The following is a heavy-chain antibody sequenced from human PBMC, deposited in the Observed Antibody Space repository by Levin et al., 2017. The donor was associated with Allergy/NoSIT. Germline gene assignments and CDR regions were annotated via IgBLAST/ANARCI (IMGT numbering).Heavy chain of an antibody. D-gene: IGHD5-18*01. CDR1: GYTFTNHA. CDR3: ARGHNYGELDS. J-gene: IGHJ4*02. CDR2: IYAGNGNT. V-gene: IGHV1-3*01. Sequence: PKASVKVSCKASGYTFTNHAIHWVRRAPGQGLEWMGWIYAGNGNTKYSQKFQDRITITTDTSASTAFLELSSLRSEDPAVSYFARGHNYGELDSWGQGILVTVSS.